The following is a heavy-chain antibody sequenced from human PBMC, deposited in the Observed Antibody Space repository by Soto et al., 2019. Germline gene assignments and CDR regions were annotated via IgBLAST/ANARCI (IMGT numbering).Heavy chain of an antibody. J-gene: IGHJ5*02. D-gene: IGHD5-12*01. Sequence: ASVKVSCKASGITFSTYAIHWVRQAPGQRLEWMGWINAGNGDTSYSQKFQGRVTLTRDTSASTAYMDLSSLRSEDTALYYCARAISGYVTCGQGTLVTVSS. V-gene: IGHV1-3*01. CDR2: INAGNGDT. CDR3: ARAISGYVT. CDR1: GITFSTYA.